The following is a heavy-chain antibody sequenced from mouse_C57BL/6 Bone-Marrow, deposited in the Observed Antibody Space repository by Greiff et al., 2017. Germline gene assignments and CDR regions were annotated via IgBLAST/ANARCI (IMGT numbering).Heavy chain of an antibody. CDR1: GYTFTSYW. J-gene: IGHJ3*01. CDR2: IHPNSGST. D-gene: IGHD2-5*01. Sequence: QVQLKEPGAELVKPGASVKLSCKASGYTFTSYWMHWVKQRPGQGLEWIGMIHPNSGSTNYNEKFKSKATLTVDKSSSTAYMQLSSLTSEDSAVYYCAKIYYSNYGFAYWGQGTLVTVSA. CDR3: AKIYYSNYGFAY. V-gene: IGHV1-64*01.